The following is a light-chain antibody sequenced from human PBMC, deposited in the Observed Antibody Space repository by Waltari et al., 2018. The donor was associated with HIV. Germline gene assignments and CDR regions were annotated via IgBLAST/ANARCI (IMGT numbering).Light chain of an antibody. Sequence: QSVLTQPPSASGTPGQRVTISCSGTSSNIGSNFVYWYQQLPGAASKILMDMNNHRAQGVPDGFYCSKSGSSASLAISGCRSDDETDYYCVAWDDSLRGSLVFGGGTKLTVL. CDR1: SSNIGSNF. CDR2: MNN. J-gene: IGLJ3*02. V-gene: IGLV1-47*01. CDR3: VAWDDSLRGSLV.